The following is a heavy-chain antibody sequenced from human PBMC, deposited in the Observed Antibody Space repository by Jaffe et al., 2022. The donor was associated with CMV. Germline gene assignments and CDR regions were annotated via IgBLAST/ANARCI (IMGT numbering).Heavy chain of an antibody. V-gene: IGHV3-49*05. J-gene: IGHJ4*02. CDR3: TRSLDTAMVKPTYYFDY. D-gene: IGHD5-18*01. CDR1: GFTFGDYA. Sequence: EVQLVESGGGLVKPGRSLRLSCTASGFTFGDYAMSWFRQAPGKGLEWVGFIRSKAYGGTTEYAASVKGRFTISRDDSKSIAYLQMNSLKTEDTAVYYCTRSLDTAMVKPTYYFDYWGQGTLVTVSS. CDR2: IRSKAYGGTT.